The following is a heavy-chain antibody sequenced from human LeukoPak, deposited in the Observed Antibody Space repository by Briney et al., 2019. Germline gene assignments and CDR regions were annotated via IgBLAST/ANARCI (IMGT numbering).Heavy chain of an antibody. Sequence: GGSLRLSCAASGFTFSSYGMHWVRQAPGKGLEWVAVIWYDGSNKYYADSVKGRFTISRDNSKNTLYLQMNSLRAEDTAVYYCARDGGYCSSTSCYRNYYYYYMDVWGKGTTVTVS. J-gene: IGHJ6*03. D-gene: IGHD2-2*02. CDR2: IWYDGSNK. CDR3: ARDGGYCSSTSCYRNYYYYYMDV. V-gene: IGHV3-33*01. CDR1: GFTFSSYG.